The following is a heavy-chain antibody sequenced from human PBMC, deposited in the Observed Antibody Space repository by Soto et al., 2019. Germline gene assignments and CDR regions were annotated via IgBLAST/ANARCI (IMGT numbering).Heavy chain of an antibody. V-gene: IGHV4-39*02. CDR2: IYYSGSA. Sequence: QVQLQESGPGLVKPSETLSLTCRVSGDSITSTFYYWGWIRQPPGNGLEWIGTIYYSGSAYYNPSLKSRVTVSVDTSKNHFSLSLYSVTAADTALYFCARWNSLFGGSYVDYWGQGALVTVSS. CDR1: GDSITSTFYY. CDR3: ARWNSLFGGSYVDY. D-gene: IGHD1-26*01. J-gene: IGHJ4*02.